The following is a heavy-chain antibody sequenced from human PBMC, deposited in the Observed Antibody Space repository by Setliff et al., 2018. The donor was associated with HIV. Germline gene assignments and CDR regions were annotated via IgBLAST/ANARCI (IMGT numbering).Heavy chain of an antibody. CDR3: ARNSFPRTVTGTGPLFDS. J-gene: IGHJ4*02. V-gene: IGHV1-18*01. CDR1: GYTFTNYG. Sequence: ASVKVSCKASGYTFTNYGISWLRQAPGQGLEWMGWISAYNGDTKSTQKFQGRVTMTTDTSTTTAYTELRSLRSDNTAVYYCARNSFPRTVTGTGPLFDSWGQGTLVTVSS. CDR2: ISAYNGDT. D-gene: IGHD6-19*01.